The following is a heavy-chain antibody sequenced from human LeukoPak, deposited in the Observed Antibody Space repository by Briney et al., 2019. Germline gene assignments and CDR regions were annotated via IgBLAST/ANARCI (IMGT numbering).Heavy chain of an antibody. CDR1: GYSIRSYYY. J-gene: IGHJ4*02. CDR3: ARDDRNWGYLDS. CDR2: VHHSENA. Sequence: SETLSLTCTVSGYSIRSYYYWGWIRQPPGKGLEWIGSVHHSENAYYNPSLKSRVTISVDTSENQFSLKLNSVTAADTAVYYCARDDRNWGYLDSWGQGTLVTVSS. D-gene: IGHD7-27*01. V-gene: IGHV4-38-2*02.